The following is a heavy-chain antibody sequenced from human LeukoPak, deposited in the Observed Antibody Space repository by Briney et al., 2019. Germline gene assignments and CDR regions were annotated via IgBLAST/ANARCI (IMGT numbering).Heavy chain of an antibody. CDR2: ISGSGGST. CDR1: GFTFDDYA. CDR3: AKDREYSSSWDY. J-gene: IGHJ4*02. D-gene: IGHD6-13*01. Sequence: PGGSLRLSCAASGFTFDDYAMHWVRQAPGKGLEWVSAISGSGGSTYYADSVKGRFTISRDNSKNTLYLQMNSLRAEDTAVYYCAKDREYSSSWDYWGQGTLVTVSS. V-gene: IGHV3-23*01.